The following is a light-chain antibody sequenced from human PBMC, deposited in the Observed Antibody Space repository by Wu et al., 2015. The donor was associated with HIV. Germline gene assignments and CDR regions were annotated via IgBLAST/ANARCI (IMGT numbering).Light chain of an antibody. J-gene: IGKJ1*01. CDR2: GAS. CDR3: QQYGSSPPRT. V-gene: IGKV3-20*01. CDR1: QXVSSSS. Sequence: RASQXVSSSSLALYQQKPGQAPTALIYGASSRATGIPDRFSGSGSGTDFTLTISRLEPEDFAVYYCQQYGSSPPRTFGQGTKVEIK.